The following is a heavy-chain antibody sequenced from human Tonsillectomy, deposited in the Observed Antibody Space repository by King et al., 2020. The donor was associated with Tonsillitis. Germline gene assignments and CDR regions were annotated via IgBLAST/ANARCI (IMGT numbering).Heavy chain of an antibody. CDR3: AKESAAAALDS. CDR2: ISYDGSNK. Sequence: VQLVESGGGVVQPGGSLRLSCAASGFTFSSYAMHWVRPAPGKGLEWVAVISYDGSNKYYADSVKGRFTISRDKSKNTLYLQMNSLRAEDTAIYYCAKESAAAALDSWGQGTLVTVSS. J-gene: IGHJ5*01. D-gene: IGHD6-13*01. CDR1: GFTFSSYA. V-gene: IGHV3-30-3*01.